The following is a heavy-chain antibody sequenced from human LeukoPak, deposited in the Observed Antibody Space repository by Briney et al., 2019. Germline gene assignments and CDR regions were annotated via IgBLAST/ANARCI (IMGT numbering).Heavy chain of an antibody. CDR1: GITFSSYW. CDR3: ARLVGTTALLDY. J-gene: IGHJ4*02. D-gene: IGHD1-26*01. V-gene: IGHV3-74*01. Sequence: QPGGSLRLSCAASGITFSSYWMNWVRQAPGKGLVWVSRINNDGSVTNYADSVKGRFTISRDNAKNTLYLQMNSLRAEDTAVYYCARLVGTTALLDYWGQGTLVTVSS. CDR2: INNDGSVT.